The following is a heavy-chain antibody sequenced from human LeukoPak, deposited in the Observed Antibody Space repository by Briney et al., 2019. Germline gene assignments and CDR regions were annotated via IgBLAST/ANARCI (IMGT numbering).Heavy chain of an antibody. V-gene: IGHV1-2*06. CDR1: GYTFTGYY. CDR2: INPNSGGT. CDR3: ARDSYDSYFDY. J-gene: IGHJ4*02. Sequence: ASVKVSCKASGYTFTGYYMHWVRQAPGQGPEWMGRINPNSGGTNYAQKFQGRVTMTRDTSINTAYMELSRLRSDDTAVYYCARDSYDSYFDYWGQGTLVTVSS. D-gene: IGHD3-22*01.